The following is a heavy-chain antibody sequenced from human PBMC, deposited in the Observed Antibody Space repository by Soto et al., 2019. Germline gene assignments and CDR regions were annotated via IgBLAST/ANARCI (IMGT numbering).Heavy chain of an antibody. Sequence: EASVKVSCKASGGTFSSYAISWVRQAPGQGLEWMGGIIPIFGTANYAQKFQGRVTITADESTSTAYMELSSLRSEDTAVYFCARDPSYYGSGSYYYFDYWGQGALVTVSS. V-gene: IGHV1-69*13. CDR2: IIPIFGTA. CDR3: ARDPSYYGSGSYYYFDY. CDR1: GGTFSSYA. J-gene: IGHJ4*02. D-gene: IGHD3-10*01.